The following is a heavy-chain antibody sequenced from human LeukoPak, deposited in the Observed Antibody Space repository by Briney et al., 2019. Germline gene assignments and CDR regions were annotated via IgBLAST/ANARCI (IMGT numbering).Heavy chain of an antibody. D-gene: IGHD4-17*01. CDR2: IYHSEST. Sequence: SETLSLTCTVSGGSISSHYWSWIRQPPGKGLEWIGYIYHSESTNYNPSLKSRVTISVDTSKNQFSLKVRSVTAADTAVYYCAREYGNWFDPRGQGTLVTVSS. J-gene: IGHJ5*02. CDR3: AREYGNWFDP. CDR1: GGSISSHY. V-gene: IGHV4-59*11.